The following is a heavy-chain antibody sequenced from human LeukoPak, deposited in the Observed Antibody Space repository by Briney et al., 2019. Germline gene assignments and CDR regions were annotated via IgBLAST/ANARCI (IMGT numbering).Heavy chain of an antibody. V-gene: IGHV3-64*01. D-gene: IGHD3-16*01. CDR3: IRDLFDDYSLDY. CDR2: ISSNGGST. Sequence: PGGSLRLSCAASGFTFSSYAMFWVRQAPGKGLEYVSGISSNGGSTYYANSVKGRFTISRDNSKNTLYLQMGSLRAEDMAVYYCIRDLFDDYSLDYWGQGALVTVSS. CDR1: GFTFSSYA. J-gene: IGHJ4*02.